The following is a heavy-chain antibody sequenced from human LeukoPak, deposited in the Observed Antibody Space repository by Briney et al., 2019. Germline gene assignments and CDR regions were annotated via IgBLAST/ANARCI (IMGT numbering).Heavy chain of an antibody. CDR1: GGSFSGYY. Sequence: SETLSLTCAVYGGSFSGYYWSWIRQPPGKGLEWIGEINHSGSTNYNPSLKSRVTISVDTSKNQFSLKLSSVTAADTAVYYCAAGELRSFDYWGQGTLVTVSS. J-gene: IGHJ4*02. CDR3: AAGELRSFDY. CDR2: INHSGST. D-gene: IGHD1-26*01. V-gene: IGHV4-34*01.